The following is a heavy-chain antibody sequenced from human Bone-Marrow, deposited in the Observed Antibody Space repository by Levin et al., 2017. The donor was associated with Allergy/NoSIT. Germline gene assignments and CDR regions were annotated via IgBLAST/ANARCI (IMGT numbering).Heavy chain of an antibody. Sequence: ASVKVSCKTSGYTFTAQYIHWVRQAPGQGLEWMGWINPNSGDTKNAQKFQGRVTMTRNTAISTAYMELSRLTSDDTAIYYCARSRGFQVPGRAFDMWGQGTILTVSS. CDR2: INPNSGDT. CDR1: GYTFTAQY. CDR3: ARSRGFQVPGRAFDM. V-gene: IGHV1-2*02. D-gene: IGHD3-10*01. J-gene: IGHJ3*02.